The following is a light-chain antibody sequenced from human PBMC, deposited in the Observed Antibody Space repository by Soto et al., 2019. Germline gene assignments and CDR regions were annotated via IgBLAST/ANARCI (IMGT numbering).Light chain of an antibody. V-gene: IGLV4-69*01. CDR2: LNSDGSH. Sequence: QLVLTQSLSASASLGASVKLTCTLSSGHSNYAIAWHQQQPEKGPRFLMKLNSDGSHSKGDGIPDRFSGSSSGAERYLTISTLQSEDEADYYCQTWVTGIHIFGGGTKVTVL. J-gene: IGLJ2*01. CDR3: QTWVTGIHI. CDR1: SGHSNYA.